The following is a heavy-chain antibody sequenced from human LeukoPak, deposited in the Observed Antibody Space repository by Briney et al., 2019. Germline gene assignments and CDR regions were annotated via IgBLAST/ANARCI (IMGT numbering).Heavy chain of an antibody. D-gene: IGHD3-16*01. V-gene: IGHV3-23*01. CDR1: GFTFSSYS. CDR2: ISGSGGST. CDR3: AKDRAWAASATRLYSFDY. Sequence: PGGSLRLSCAASGFTFSSYSMNWVRHAPGKGLEWVSGISGSGGSTYHADPVKGRFSVSRGNSKNTLYLQMNSLRAEDTAVYYCAKDRAWAASATRLYSFDYWGQGTLVTVSS. J-gene: IGHJ4*02.